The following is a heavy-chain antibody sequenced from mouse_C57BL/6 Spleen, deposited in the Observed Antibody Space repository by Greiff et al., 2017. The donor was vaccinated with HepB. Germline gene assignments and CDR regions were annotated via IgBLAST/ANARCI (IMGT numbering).Heavy chain of an antibody. CDR3: AREGYDYDGGYAMDY. V-gene: IGHV5-16*01. Sequence: EVKLMESEGGLVQPGSSMKLSCTASGFTFSDYYMAWVRQVPEKGLEWVANINYDGSSTYYLDSLKSRFIISRDNAKNILYLQMSSLKSEDTATYYCAREGYDYDGGYAMDYWGQGTSVTVSS. D-gene: IGHD2-4*01. J-gene: IGHJ4*01. CDR1: GFTFSDYY. CDR2: INYDGSST.